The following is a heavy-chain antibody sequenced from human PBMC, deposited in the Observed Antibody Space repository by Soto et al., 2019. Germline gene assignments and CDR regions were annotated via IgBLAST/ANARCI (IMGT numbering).Heavy chain of an antibody. CDR2: IYYSGST. Sequence: QLQLQESGPGLVKPSETLSLTCTVSGGSISSSSYYWCWIRQPPGKGLEWIGSIYYSGSTYYNPSLKSRVTISVDTSKNQFSLKLSSVTAADTAVYYCATHPPGRITIFGVGLDYWGQGTLVTVSS. D-gene: IGHD3-3*01. V-gene: IGHV4-39*01. CDR3: ATHPPGRITIFGVGLDY. J-gene: IGHJ4*02. CDR1: GGSISSSSYY.